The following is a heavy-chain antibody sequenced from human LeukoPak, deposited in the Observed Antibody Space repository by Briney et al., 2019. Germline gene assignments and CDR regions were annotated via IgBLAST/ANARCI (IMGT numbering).Heavy chain of an antibody. J-gene: IGHJ4*02. CDR2: IGGSGDST. D-gene: IGHD2-15*01. CDR3: AKDAWTYCSDCSRGLTSLYY. V-gene: IGHV3-23*01. Sequence: PGGSLRLSCAASGFTFYAYAMTWVRQAPGKGLEWVSGIGGSGDSTIYADSVRGRFTISRDNSKDTLYLQMNNLRAEDTAIYYCAKDAWTYCSDCSRGLTSLYYWGQGELVTVSS. CDR1: GFTFYAYA.